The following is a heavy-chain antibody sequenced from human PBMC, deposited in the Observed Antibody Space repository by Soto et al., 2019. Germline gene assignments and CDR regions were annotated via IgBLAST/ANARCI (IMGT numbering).Heavy chain of an antibody. J-gene: IGHJ5*02. CDR3: ARLVDYGGNSNWFDP. CDR2: IIPIFGTA. D-gene: IGHD4-17*01. CDR1: GGTFSSYA. V-gene: IGHV1-69*06. Sequence: PVKPSSKASGGTFSSYAISWVRPAHGQGLEWMGGIIPIFGTANYAQKFQGRVTITADKSTSTAYMELSSLRSEDTAVYYCARLVDYGGNSNWFDPLGQGTLVTVSS.